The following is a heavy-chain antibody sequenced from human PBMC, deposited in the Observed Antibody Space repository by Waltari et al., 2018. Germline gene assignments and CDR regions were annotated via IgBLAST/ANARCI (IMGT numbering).Heavy chain of an antibody. CDR3: ARARGFDC. D-gene: IGHD3-10*01. CDR2: IKKDGSDK. V-gene: IGHV3-7*03. Sequence: EVQLVESGGGLVQPGGSLSLSCSASGFPFNSFSMSWVRQAPGKGLEWVANIKKDGSDKYYVDSVKGRFSISRDNAKNSLYLQMNNLRAEDTAVYYCARARGFDCWGQGTLVTVSS. CDR1: GFPFNSFS. J-gene: IGHJ4*02.